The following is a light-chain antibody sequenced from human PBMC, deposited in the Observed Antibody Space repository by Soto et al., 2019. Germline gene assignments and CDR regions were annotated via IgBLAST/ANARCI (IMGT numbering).Light chain of an antibody. CDR2: EAS. CDR1: QSVSNY. Sequence: EIVLTQSPATLSLSPGERATLSCRASQSVSNYLAWYQQKPGQAPRLLIYEASNRATGIPARFSGSGSGTDFTLTISSLEPEDFAVYYCQQRSSWPAFGQGTRLEVK. CDR3: QQRSSWPA. J-gene: IGKJ5*01. V-gene: IGKV3-11*01.